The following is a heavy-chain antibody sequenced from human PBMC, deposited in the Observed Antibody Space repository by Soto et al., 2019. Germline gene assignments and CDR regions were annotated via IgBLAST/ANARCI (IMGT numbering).Heavy chain of an antibody. V-gene: IGHV1-18*01. CDR3: ARDRVHWLADDAFDI. CDR1: GYTFNSYG. CDR2: ISAYNGNT. D-gene: IGHD6-19*01. Sequence: ASVKVSCKASGYTFNSYGISWVRQAPGQGLEWMGWISAYNGNTNYAQKLQGRVTMTTDTSTSTAYMGLRSLRPDDTAVYYCARDRVHWLADDAFDIWGQGTMVTVSS. J-gene: IGHJ3*02.